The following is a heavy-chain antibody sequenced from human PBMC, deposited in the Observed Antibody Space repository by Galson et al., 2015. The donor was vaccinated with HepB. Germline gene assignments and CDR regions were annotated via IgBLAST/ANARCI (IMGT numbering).Heavy chain of an antibody. CDR1: GYTFTGYY. Sequence: SVKVSCKASGYTFTGYYMHWVRQAPGQGLEWMGRINPNSGGTNYAQKFQGRVTMTRDTSISTAYMELSRLRSDDTAVYYCARGRGGSTSSRAIDYWGQGTLVTVSS. CDR3: ARGRGGSTSSRAIDY. J-gene: IGHJ4*02. CDR2: INPNSGGT. D-gene: IGHD2-2*01. V-gene: IGHV1-2*06.